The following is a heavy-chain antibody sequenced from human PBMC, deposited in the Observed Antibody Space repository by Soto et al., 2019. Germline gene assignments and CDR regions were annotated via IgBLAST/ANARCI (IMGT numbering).Heavy chain of an antibody. D-gene: IGHD3-16*02. CDR1: GYSFTSYW. CDR3: ARPYYDYVWGSYRYWYFDY. Sequence: LGESLKISCKGSGYSFTSYWIGWVRQMPGKGLEWMGIIYPGDSDTRYSPSFQGQVTISADKSISTAYLQWSSLKASDTAMFYCARPYYDYVWGSYRYWYFDYWGQGTLVTVSS. V-gene: IGHV5-51*01. J-gene: IGHJ4*01. CDR2: IYPGDSDT.